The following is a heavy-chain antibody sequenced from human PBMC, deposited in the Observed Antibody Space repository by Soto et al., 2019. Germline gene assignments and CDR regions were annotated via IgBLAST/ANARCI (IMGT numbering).Heavy chain of an antibody. CDR1: GGSSSSYY. CDR3: ARVTTSSFDY. Sequence: SDTLSLSCTVSGGSSSSYYWSWIRQPPGKGLEWIGYIYYSGSTYYNPSLKSRVTISVDTAKNQFSLKLSSVTAADTAVYYCARVTTSSFDYWGQGTLVTVSS. D-gene: IGHD4-17*01. V-gene: IGHV4-59*12. CDR2: IYYSGST. J-gene: IGHJ4*02.